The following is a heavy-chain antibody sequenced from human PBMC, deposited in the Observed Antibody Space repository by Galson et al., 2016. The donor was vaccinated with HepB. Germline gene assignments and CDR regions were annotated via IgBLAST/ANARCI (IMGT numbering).Heavy chain of an antibody. Sequence: QTLSLTCTVSAGSIISGGYYWSWIRQHPVKGLEWIGYTYYSESTHYNPSPKTPGTLTLDTSKNQFSLRLSSVSAADTAVYDCARAPRSGGSCDSYYRYYYGFDVWGQGATVTVSS. V-gene: IGHV4-31*01. CDR1: AGSIISGGYY. CDR3: ARAPRSGGSCDSYYRYYYGFDV. D-gene: IGHD2-15*01. CDR2: TYYSEST. J-gene: IGHJ6*02.